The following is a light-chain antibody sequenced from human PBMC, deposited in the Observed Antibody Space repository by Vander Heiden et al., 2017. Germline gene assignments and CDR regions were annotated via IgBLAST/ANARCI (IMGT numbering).Light chain of an antibody. CDR3: QLRSNWPPYT. CDR2: DAS. J-gene: IGKJ2*01. Sequence: EIVLTQPPASLSLSPGERATLSCRARQSVRNYLAWYQQKPGQAPRLLIYDASNRATGIPARFSGSGSGTDFTLTISSLEPEDFAVYYCQLRSNWPPYTFGQGTKLEIK. CDR1: QSVRNY. V-gene: IGKV3-11*01.